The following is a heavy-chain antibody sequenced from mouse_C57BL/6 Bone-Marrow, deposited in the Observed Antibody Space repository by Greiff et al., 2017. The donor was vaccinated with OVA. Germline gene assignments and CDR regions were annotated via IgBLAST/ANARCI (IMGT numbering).Heavy chain of an antibody. J-gene: IGHJ3*01. V-gene: IGHV1-64*01. CDR1: GFTFTSYW. CDR3: AREVYDVYYHFAY. D-gene: IGHD2-3*01. CDR2: IHPTRGSP. Sequence: VQLLQPGAELVKPGASVKLSCKASGFTFTSYWMHWVKQRPGKGLEWIGLIHPTRGSPNYNEKFKSKATLTVDKSSSTAYMQLSSLTSEDSAVYYWAREVYDVYYHFAYWGQGTLVTV.